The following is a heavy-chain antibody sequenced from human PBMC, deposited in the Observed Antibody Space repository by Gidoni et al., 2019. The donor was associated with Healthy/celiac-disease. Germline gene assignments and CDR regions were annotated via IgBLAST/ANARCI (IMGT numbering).Heavy chain of an antibody. J-gene: IGHJ4*02. CDR1: GVTFSSYG. D-gene: IGHD3-22*01. Sequence: VQLVESGGGVVQPGRSLRLSCAAPGVTFSSYGMHWVRQAPGKGLRWVAVISYDGSNKYYADSVKGRFTISRDNSKNTLYLQMNSLRAEDTAVYYCAKTPLHLLYYYDSSGYYPPYYFDYWGQGTLVTVSS. V-gene: IGHV3-30*18. CDR2: ISYDGSNK. CDR3: AKTPLHLLYYYDSSGYYPPYYFDY.